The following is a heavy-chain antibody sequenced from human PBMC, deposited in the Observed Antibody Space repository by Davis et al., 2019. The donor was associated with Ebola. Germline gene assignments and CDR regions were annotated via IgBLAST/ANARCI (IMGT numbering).Heavy chain of an antibody. CDR1: GFSLSTSGVG. CDR3: PRTISSYYYDSSGYYSTRSFDY. CDR2: IYWDDDK. D-gene: IGHD3-22*01. V-gene: IGHV2-5*02. J-gene: IGHJ4*02. Sequence: SGPTLVKPTQTLTLTCTFSGFSLSTSGVGVGWIRQPPGKALEWLAPIYWDDDKRYSTSLKSRPTISKDTSKSQVVLTMTNMDPVDTATYYCPRTISSYYYDSSGYYSTRSFDYWGQGTLVTVSS.